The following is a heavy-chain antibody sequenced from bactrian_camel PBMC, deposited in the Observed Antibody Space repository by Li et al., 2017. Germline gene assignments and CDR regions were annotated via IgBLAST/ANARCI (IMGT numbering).Heavy chain of an antibody. V-gene: IGHV3S1*01. J-gene: IGHJ4*01. CDR1: GYRVGTAG. CDR3: AARIPTIGHVWNPSTLTPSDYNN. Sequence: HVQLVESGGGSVQARGSLKLSCVVSGYRVGTAGMGWFRQAPGKGLEWVSGIYSRGDTTYYADSVKGRFTISRDNAKNTLYLQWNSLKTEDTAIYYCAARIPTIGHVWNPSTLTPSDYNNWGQGTQVTVS. D-gene: IGHD1*01. CDR2: IYSRGDTT.